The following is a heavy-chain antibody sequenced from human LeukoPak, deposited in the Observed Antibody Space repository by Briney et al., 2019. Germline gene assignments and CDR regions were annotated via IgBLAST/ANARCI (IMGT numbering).Heavy chain of an antibody. CDR1: GASIRSYY. Sequence: TPAETLSLTCTVSGASIRSYYRSWIRQPPGRGLEWIGYMYNSGSTYYNLSLKSRVTISADKSKNQFSLKLTSVTAADTAEYSCARFGGPAAVDYWGQGTLVTVSS. CDR2: MYNSGST. D-gene: IGHD2-2*01. V-gene: IGHV4-59*01. J-gene: IGHJ4*02. CDR3: ARFGGPAAVDY.